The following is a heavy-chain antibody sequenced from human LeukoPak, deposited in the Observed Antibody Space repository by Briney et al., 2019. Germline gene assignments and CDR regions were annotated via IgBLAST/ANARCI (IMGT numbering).Heavy chain of an antibody. J-gene: IGHJ4*02. D-gene: IGHD6-19*01. CDR3: ARGDRIAVAGRKEISFDY. CDR1: GGSFSGYY. V-gene: IGHV4-34*01. CDR2: INHSEST. Sequence: SETLSLTCAVYGGSFSGYYWSWIRQPPGKGLEWIGEINHSESTNYNPSLKSRVTISVDTSKNQFSLKLSSVTAADTAVYYCARGDRIAVAGRKEISFDYWGQGTLVTVSS.